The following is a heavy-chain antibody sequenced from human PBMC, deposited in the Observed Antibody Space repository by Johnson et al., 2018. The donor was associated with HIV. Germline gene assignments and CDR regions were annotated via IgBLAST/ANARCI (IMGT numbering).Heavy chain of an antibody. CDR2: IKQDGSEK. J-gene: IGHJ3*02. Sequence: MQLVESGGGVVQPGRSMRLSCAASAFTFSRYGMHLVRQAPGKGLEWVANIKQDGSEKYYVDSVKGRFTISRDNAKNSLYLQMNSLRAEDTAVYYCAYSSSPLSCDAFDIWGQGTMVTVSS. V-gene: IGHV3-7*01. D-gene: IGHD6-6*01. CDR3: AYSSSPLSCDAFDI. CDR1: AFTFSRYG.